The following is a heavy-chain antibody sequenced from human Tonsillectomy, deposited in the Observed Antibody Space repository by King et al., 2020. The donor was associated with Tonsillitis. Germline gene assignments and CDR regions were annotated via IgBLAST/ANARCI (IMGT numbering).Heavy chain of an antibody. V-gene: IGHV4-39*01. D-gene: IGHD3-22*01. CDR1: GGSISSSSYY. CDR3: ARASRLGIYYCDY. J-gene: IGHJ4*02. Sequence: LQLQESGPGLVKPSETLSLTCTVSGGSISSSSYYWGWIRQPPGKGLEWIGSIYYSGSTYYNPSLKSRVTMSVDTSNNQFSLKLSSVTAADTAVYYCARASRLGIYYCDYWGQGTLVTVSS. CDR2: IYYSGST.